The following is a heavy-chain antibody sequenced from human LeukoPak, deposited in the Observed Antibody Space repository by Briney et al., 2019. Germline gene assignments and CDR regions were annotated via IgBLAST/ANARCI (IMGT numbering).Heavy chain of an antibody. CDR1: GVSFSGYY. Sequence: PSETLSLTCAVYGVSFSGYYWSWIRQPPGKGLEWIGEINHSGSTNYNPSLKSRVTISVDTSKNQFSLKLSSVTAADTAVYYCASSYGDYGWFDPWGQGTLVTVSS. CDR2: INHSGST. D-gene: IGHD4-17*01. V-gene: IGHV4-34*01. CDR3: ASSYGDYGWFDP. J-gene: IGHJ5*02.